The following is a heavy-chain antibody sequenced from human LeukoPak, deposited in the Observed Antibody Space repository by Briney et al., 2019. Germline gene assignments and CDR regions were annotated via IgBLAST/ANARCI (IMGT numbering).Heavy chain of an antibody. J-gene: IGHJ5*02. Sequence: KASETLSLTCTVSGGSISSYYWSWIRQPPGKGLEWIGYIYYSGSTNYNPSLKSRVTISVDTSKNQFSLKLSSVTAADTAVYYCARDERDGGDTAMLGANNWFDPWGQGTLVTVSS. CDR3: ARDERDGGDTAMLGANNWFDP. CDR1: GGSISSYY. CDR2: IYYSGST. V-gene: IGHV4-59*01. D-gene: IGHD5-18*01.